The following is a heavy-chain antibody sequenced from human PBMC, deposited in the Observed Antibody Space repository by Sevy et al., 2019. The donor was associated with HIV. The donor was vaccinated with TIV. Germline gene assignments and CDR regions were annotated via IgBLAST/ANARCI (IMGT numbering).Heavy chain of an antibody. CDR3: AKVIPGWSGFDY. D-gene: IGHD3-10*01. V-gene: IGHV3-43*01. CDR2: ISWDATKT. CDR1: GFTFDDYT. Sequence: GGSLRLSCAASGFTFDDYTMHWVRQVPGKGLEWVSLISWDATKTDYADSVKGRFTVSRDNSENSLYLQMNSLRTEDTALYFCAKVIPGWSGFDYWGQGTLVTVSS. J-gene: IGHJ4*02.